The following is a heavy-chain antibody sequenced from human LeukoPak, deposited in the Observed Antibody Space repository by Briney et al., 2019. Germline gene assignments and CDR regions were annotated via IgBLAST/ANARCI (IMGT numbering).Heavy chain of an antibody. CDR3: AKGNGYSYGRYYFDY. J-gene: IGHJ4*02. Sequence: GGSLRLSCAASGFTFSSYDMGWVRQAPGKGLEWVSAITASGGNTYYADSVKGRFTISRDNSKNTLYLQVNSLRAEDTAVYYCAKGNGYSYGRYYFDYWGQGTLVTVSS. V-gene: IGHV3-23*01. D-gene: IGHD5-18*01. CDR1: GFTFSSYD. CDR2: ITASGGNT.